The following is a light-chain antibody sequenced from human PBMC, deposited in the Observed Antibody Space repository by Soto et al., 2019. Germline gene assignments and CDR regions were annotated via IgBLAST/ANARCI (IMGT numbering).Light chain of an antibody. V-gene: IGLV1-40*01. CDR1: SSNIGSGYD. CDR2: GNS. Sequence: QSVLTQPPSVSGAPGQRVTISCTGSSSNIGSGYDLHWYQQVPGTAPKLLIYGNSNRPSGFSNRFSGSKSGNTASLTISGLQAEDEADYYCSSYTSSSTYVFGTGTKVTVL. CDR3: SSYTSSSTYV. J-gene: IGLJ1*01.